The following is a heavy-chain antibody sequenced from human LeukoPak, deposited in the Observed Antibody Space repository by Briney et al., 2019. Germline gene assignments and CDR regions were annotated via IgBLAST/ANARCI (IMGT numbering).Heavy chain of an antibody. CDR2: ISSSSSYI. J-gene: IGHJ3*02. V-gene: IGHV3-21*01. Sequence: GGSLRLSCAASGFTFSSYSMNWVRQAPGKGLEWVSSISSSSSYIYYADSVKGRFTISRDNAKNSLYLQMNSLRVEDTAVYYCASSFYDINAFDIWGQGTMVTVSS. CDR1: GFTFSSYS. D-gene: IGHD3-9*01. CDR3: ASSFYDINAFDI.